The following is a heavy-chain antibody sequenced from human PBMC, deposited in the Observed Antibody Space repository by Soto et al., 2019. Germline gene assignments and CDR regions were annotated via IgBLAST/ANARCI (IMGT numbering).Heavy chain of an antibody. D-gene: IGHD4-4*01. CDR2: ISAYNGNT. J-gene: IGHJ6*02. CDR3: ARDLATVMYYYYGMDV. V-gene: IGHV1-18*01. Sequence: ASVKVSCKASGYTFTSYGISWVRQAPGQGLEWMGWISAYNGNTNYAQKLQGRVTMTTDTSTSTAYMELRSLRSDDTAVYYCARDLATVMYYYYGMDVWGQGTTVTVS. CDR1: GYTFTSYG.